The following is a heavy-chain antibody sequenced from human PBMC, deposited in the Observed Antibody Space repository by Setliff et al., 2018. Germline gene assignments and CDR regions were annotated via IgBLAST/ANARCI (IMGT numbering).Heavy chain of an antibody. CDR3: RFWDGSYKNDY. Sequence: PSETLSLTCTVYGGSLSDYYWSRIRQPPGKGLEWIVEINHSGSTNYSPSLKSRVTISVDMSKNQLSLKLSSVTAADTAAYYCRFWDGSYKNDYWGQGTLVTVS. CDR1: GGSLSDYY. D-gene: IGHD3-3*01. V-gene: IGHV4-34*01. CDR2: INHSGST. J-gene: IGHJ4*02.